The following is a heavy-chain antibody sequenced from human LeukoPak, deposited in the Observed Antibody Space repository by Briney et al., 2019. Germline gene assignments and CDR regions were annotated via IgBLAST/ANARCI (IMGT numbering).Heavy chain of an antibody. V-gene: IGHV4-34*01. CDR1: GGSFSDYY. CDR2: INHSGST. D-gene: IGHD2-8*01. J-gene: IGHJ4*02. Sequence: PSETLSLTCAVYGGSFSDYYWSWIRQPPGKGLEWIGEINHSGSTYYNPSLKSRVTISVDTSKNQFSLKLSSVTAADTAVYYCAGTYCTNGVCEYDYWGQGTLVTVSS. CDR3: AGTYCTNGVCEYDY.